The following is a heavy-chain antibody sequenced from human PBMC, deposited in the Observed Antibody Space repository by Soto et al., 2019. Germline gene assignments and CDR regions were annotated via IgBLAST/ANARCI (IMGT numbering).Heavy chain of an antibody. Sequence: ASETLSLTCTVSGGSISSGGYYWSWIRQHPGKGLEWIGYIYYSGSTNYNPSLKSRVTISVDTSKNQFSLKLSSVTAADTAVYYCARREGYCSGGSCHRYFDYWGQGTLXTVSS. V-gene: IGHV4-61*08. CDR2: IYYSGST. J-gene: IGHJ4*02. CDR3: ARREGYCSGGSCHRYFDY. CDR1: GGSISSGGYY. D-gene: IGHD2-15*01.